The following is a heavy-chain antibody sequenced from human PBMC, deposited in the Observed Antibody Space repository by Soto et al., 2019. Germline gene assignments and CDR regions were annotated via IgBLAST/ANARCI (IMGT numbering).Heavy chain of an antibody. J-gene: IGHJ6*02. V-gene: IGHV1-69*13. CDR3: ARAESDCSGGSCYSEYYYYGMDV. CDR1: GGTFSSYA. Sequence: LVKVSCKASGGTFSSYAISWVRQAPGQGLEWMGGIIPIFGTANYAQKFQGRVTITADESTSTAYMELSSLRSEDTAVYYCARAESDCSGGSCYSEYYYYGMDVWGQGTTVTVSS. CDR2: IIPIFGTA. D-gene: IGHD2-15*01.